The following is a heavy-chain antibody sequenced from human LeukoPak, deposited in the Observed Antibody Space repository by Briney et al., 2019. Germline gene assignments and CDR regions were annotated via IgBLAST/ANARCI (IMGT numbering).Heavy chain of an antibody. CDR3: ARPVTYGGVYFDY. J-gene: IGHJ4*02. CDR2: ISSSSSTI. V-gene: IGHV3-48*02. Sequence: GGSLRLSCAASGFTFSSYGMHWVRQAPGKGLEWVSYISSSSSTIYYADSVKGRFTISRDNAKNSLYLQMNSLRDEDTAVYYCARPVTYGGVYFDYWGQGTLVTVSS. CDR1: GFTFSSYG. D-gene: IGHD3-16*01.